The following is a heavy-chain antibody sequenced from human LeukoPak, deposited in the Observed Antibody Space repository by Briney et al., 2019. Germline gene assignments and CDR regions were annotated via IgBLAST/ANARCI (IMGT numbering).Heavy chain of an antibody. Sequence: GESLMISCKGSEDSFTSYWIGWVRQMPGKGLEWMGIIYPADSDTRYSPSFQGQVTISADKSISTAYLQWSSPKASDTAMYYCARPPYSSTWWGFAFDIWGQGTMVTVSS. CDR3: ARPPYSSTWWGFAFDI. CDR2: IYPADSDT. CDR1: EDSFTSYW. V-gene: IGHV5-51*01. D-gene: IGHD6-13*01. J-gene: IGHJ3*02.